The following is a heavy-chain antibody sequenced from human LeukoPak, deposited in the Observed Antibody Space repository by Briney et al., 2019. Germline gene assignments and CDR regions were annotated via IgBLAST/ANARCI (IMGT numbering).Heavy chain of an antibody. J-gene: IGHJ4*02. CDR2: IYHSGST. CDR3: ARAGEEGVVPDY. V-gene: IGHV4-39*07. D-gene: IGHD3-10*01. CDR1: GGSISSSNYY. Sequence: SETLSLTCTVSGGSISSSNYYWGWIRQPPGKGLEWIGSIYHSGSTYYNPSLKSRVTISVDTSKNQFSLKLSSVTAADTAVYYCARAGEEGVVPDYWGQGTLVTVSS.